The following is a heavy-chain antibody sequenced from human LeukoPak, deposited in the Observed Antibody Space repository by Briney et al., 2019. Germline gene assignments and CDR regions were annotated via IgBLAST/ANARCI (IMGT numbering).Heavy chain of an antibody. V-gene: IGHV4-4*07. CDR3: ARGRYCSGGSCYSRIGYYYYYMDV. CDR2: IYTSGST. D-gene: IGHD2-15*01. CDR1: GGSISSYY. J-gene: IGHJ6*03. Sequence: SETLSLTCTVSGGSISSYYWSWIRQPAGKGLEWIGRIYTSGSTNYNPSLKSRVTMSVDTSKNQFSLRLSSVTAADTAVYYCARGRYCSGGSCYSRIGYYYYYMDVWGKGTTVTVSS.